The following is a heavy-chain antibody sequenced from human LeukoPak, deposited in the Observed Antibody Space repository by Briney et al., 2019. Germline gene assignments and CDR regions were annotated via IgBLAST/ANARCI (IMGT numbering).Heavy chain of an antibody. J-gene: IGHJ4*02. CDR2: INPNSGGT. D-gene: IGHD3-22*01. Sequence: ASVKISCKASGYTFTGYYMHWVRQAPGQGLEWMGWINPNSGGTNYAQKFQGRVTMTRDTSISTAYMALSRLRSDDTAVYYCASSHHPYYYDSSGFPYSWWGQGTLVTVSS. CDR3: ASSHHPYYYDSSGFPYSW. CDR1: GYTFTGYY. V-gene: IGHV1-2*02.